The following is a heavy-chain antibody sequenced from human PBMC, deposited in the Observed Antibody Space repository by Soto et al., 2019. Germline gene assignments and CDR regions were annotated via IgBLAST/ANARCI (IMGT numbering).Heavy chain of an antibody. CDR3: ARDNIVGGTDLFDY. D-gene: IGHD1-26*01. Sequence: SQTLSLTCVISGDSVSSNSVAWHWFRQSPSRGLEWLGRTYYRSRWYNDYAISVKSRITINPETFKNQFSLLLNSVTPEDTAVYYCARDNIVGGTDLFDYWGQGTLVTVSS. CDR2: TYYRSRWYN. V-gene: IGHV6-1*01. CDR1: GDSVSSNSVA. J-gene: IGHJ4*02.